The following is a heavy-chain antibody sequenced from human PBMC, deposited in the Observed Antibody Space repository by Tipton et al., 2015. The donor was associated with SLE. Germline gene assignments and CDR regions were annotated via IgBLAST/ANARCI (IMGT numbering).Heavy chain of an antibody. D-gene: IGHD3-22*01. CDR1: GGSISSHY. V-gene: IGHV4-59*11. Sequence: LRLSCTVSGGSISSHYWSWIRQPPGKGLEWIGYIYNSGSGNYNPSLKSRVTISVDTSKNQFSLKLSSVSSAVTAVYYCARSDYYDSSVYYSYAFDIWGQGTMVTVSS. CDR2: IYNSGSG. J-gene: IGHJ3*02. CDR3: ARSDYYDSSVYYSYAFDI.